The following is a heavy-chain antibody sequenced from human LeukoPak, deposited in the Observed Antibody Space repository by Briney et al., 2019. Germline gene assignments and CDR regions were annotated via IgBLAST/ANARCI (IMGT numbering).Heavy chain of an antibody. D-gene: IGHD3-10*01. Sequence: ASVKVSCTASGYTFTGYYMHWVRQAPGQGLEWVGWINPNSGGTNYAQKFQGRVTMTRDTSISTAYMELSRLRSDDTAVYYCARWGVLLGAFDIWGQGTMVTVSS. CDR1: GYTFTGYY. CDR2: INPNSGGT. CDR3: ARWGVLLGAFDI. V-gene: IGHV1-2*02. J-gene: IGHJ3*02.